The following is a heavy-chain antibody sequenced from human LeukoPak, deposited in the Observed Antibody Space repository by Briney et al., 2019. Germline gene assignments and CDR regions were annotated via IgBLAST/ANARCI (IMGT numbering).Heavy chain of an antibody. D-gene: IGHD6-19*01. CDR1: GYTFTGYY. J-gene: IGHJ5*02. V-gene: IGHV1-2*02. CDR3: ARDHLAGIAVAVRFWFDP. CDR2: INPNSGGI. Sequence: ALVKVSCKASGYTFTGYYMHWVRQAPGQGLEWMGWINPNSGGINYAQKFQGRVTMTRDTSISTAYMELSRLRSDDTAVYYCARDHLAGIAVAVRFWFDPWGQGTLVTVSS.